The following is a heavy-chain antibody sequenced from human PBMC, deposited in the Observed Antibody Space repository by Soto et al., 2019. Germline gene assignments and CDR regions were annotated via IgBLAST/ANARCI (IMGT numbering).Heavy chain of an antibody. CDR3: ARDTGYDHDAFDI. CDR1: GYTFITSYY. D-gene: IGHD5-12*01. CDR2: INPTGTMT. J-gene: IGHJ3*02. V-gene: IGHV1-46*01. Sequence: QVQLVQSGAEVKKPGASLKLSCKASGYTFITSYYTHWVRQAPGQGLEWMGIINPTGTMTKYSERFQGRLTMTRDTSTSTDYMELSTLTSEDTAVYFCARDTGYDHDAFDIWGQGAMVTVSS.